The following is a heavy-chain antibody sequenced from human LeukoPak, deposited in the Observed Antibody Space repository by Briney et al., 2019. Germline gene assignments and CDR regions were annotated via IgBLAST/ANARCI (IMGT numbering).Heavy chain of an antibody. J-gene: IGHJ5*02. D-gene: IGHD2-15*01. CDR1: GGSFSGYY. V-gene: IGHV4-34*01. CDR3: AREIVVVAAAPPWFDP. Sequence: SETLSLTCAVYGGSFSGYYWSWIRQPPGKGLEWIGEINHSGSTNYNPSLKSRVTISVDTSKNQFSLKLSSVTAADTAVYYCAREIVVVAAAPPWFDPWGQGTLVTVSS. CDR2: INHSGST.